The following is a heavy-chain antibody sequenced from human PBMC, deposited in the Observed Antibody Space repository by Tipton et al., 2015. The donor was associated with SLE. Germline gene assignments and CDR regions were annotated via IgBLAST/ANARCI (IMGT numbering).Heavy chain of an antibody. Sequence: TLSLTCTVSGGSISSGSYYWGWIRQPPGKGLEWIGSIYYSGSTYYNPSLKSRVTISVDTSKNQFSLKLSSVTAADTAVYYCARNQISSRPGAFDYWGQGTLVTVSS. V-gene: IGHV4-39*01. D-gene: IGHD3-10*01. CDR1: GGSISSGSYY. CDR2: IYYSGST. J-gene: IGHJ4*02. CDR3: ARNQISSRPGAFDY.